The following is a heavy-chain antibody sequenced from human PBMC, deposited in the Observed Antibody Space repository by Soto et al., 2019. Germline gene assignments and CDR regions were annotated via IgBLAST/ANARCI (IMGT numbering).Heavy chain of an antibody. D-gene: IGHD6-19*01. J-gene: IGHJ5*01. V-gene: IGHV4-31*03. Sequence: QVQLQESGPGLVKPSETVSLTCTVSGGSFSSSGYYWSWIRQRPGKGLEWIGYIHNSGNTYYNPSLKNRVIISLEMSENQLSLRLSSVTAADPAVYYCARESGSGWHDIDSWGQGTLVTVSS. CDR2: IHNSGNT. CDR3: ARESGSGWHDIDS. CDR1: GGSFSSSGYY.